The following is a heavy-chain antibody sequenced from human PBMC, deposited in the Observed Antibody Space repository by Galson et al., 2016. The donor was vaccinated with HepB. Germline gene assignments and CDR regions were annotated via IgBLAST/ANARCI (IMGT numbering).Heavy chain of an antibody. CDR1: GASISSSSYY. CDR2: IYYTGTT. D-gene: IGHD6-19*01. J-gene: IGHJ3*01. Sequence: SETLSLTCTVSGASISSSSYYWGWLRQPPGKGLEWIGSIYYTGTTYYNPSLQSRVTISVDTSKNQLSLKLTSVTAADTALYTCVRQQRAGLMNFWGQGTMVTVSS. CDR3: VRQQRAGLMNF. V-gene: IGHV4-39*01.